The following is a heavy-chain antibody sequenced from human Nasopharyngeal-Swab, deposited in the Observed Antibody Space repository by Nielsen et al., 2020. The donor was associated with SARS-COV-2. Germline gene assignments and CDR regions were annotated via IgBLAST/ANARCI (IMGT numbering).Heavy chain of an antibody. CDR1: GYTFSANY. D-gene: IGHD6-19*01. CDR2: INPDSGAT. Sequence: ASVKVSCKASGYTFSANYMHWVRQAPGQGLEWMGRINPDSGATNYAYKFEGRVTMTRDTSISTAYMELSRLTSDDTAVYYCAREDGLYSSGWYWGLDFWGQGTLVSVSS. CDR3: AREDGLYSSGWYWGLDF. V-gene: IGHV1-2*06. J-gene: IGHJ4*02.